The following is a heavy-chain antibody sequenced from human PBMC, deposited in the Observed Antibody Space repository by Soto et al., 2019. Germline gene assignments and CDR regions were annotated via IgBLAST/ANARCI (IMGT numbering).Heavy chain of an antibody. V-gene: IGHV4-39*01. CDR1: GGSISSSSYY. Sequence: LSLTCTVSGGSISSSSYYWGWIRQPPGKGLEWIGSIYYSGSTYYNPSLKSRVTISVDTSKNQFSLKLSSVTAADTAVYYCARSDYYDSSGYYHKFFDYWGQGTLVTVSS. CDR2: IYYSGST. D-gene: IGHD3-22*01. J-gene: IGHJ4*02. CDR3: ARSDYYDSSGYYHKFFDY.